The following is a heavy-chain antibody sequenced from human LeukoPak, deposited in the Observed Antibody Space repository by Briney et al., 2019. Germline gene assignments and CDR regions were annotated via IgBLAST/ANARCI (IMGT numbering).Heavy chain of an antibody. CDR1: GFTFSNYA. V-gene: IGHV3-23*01. J-gene: IGHJ4*02. CDR2: ITGSGGST. Sequence: GESPKISCAASGFTFSNYAMSWVRQAPGKGLEWLSVITGSGGSTYYADSVKGRFTSSRDNSKNTVYLQMNSLRAEDTAVYYCSKGIGYYYDNSGYYFPLDSWGQGTLVTVSS. D-gene: IGHD3-22*01. CDR3: SKGIGYYYDNSGYYFPLDS.